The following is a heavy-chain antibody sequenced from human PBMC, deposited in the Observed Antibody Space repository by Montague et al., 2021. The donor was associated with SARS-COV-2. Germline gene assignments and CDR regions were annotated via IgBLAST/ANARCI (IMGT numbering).Heavy chain of an antibody. V-gene: IGHV4-61*02. CDR1: GDSMSSGRYY. CDR2: IYSSGTT. J-gene: IGHJ4*02. Sequence: TLSLTCTVSGDSMSSGRYYWTWIRQPAGKRLEWIGRIYSSGTTNYNPSLKSRVTLLVDTSKNQFSLKLNSVTAADTAVYFRARDHAMASQPGYFDAWGQGTLVTVSS. D-gene: IGHD5-24*01. CDR3: ARDHAMASQPGYFDA.